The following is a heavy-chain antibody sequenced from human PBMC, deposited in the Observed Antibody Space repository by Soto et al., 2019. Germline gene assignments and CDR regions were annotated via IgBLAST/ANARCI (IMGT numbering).Heavy chain of an antibody. CDR1: SGSISSSNW. CDR3: ARRPSGNCTNGVCSRTNFDY. CDR2: IYHSGST. J-gene: IGHJ4*02. Sequence: SETLSLTCAVSSGSISSSNWWSWVRQPPGKGLEWIGEIYHSGSTNYNPSLKSRVTISVDKSKNQFSLKLSSVTAADTAVYYCARRPSGNCTNGVCSRTNFDYWGQGTLVTVSS. V-gene: IGHV4-4*02. D-gene: IGHD2-8*01.